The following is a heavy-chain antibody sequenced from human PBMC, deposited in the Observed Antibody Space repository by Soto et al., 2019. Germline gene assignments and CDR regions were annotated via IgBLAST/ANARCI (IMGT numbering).Heavy chain of an antibody. CDR2: IFYSGNT. V-gene: IGHV4-59*08. Sequence: QVQLQESGPGLVKPLETLSLTCTVSGGSINSYYWSWIRQSPGKGLEWIGYIFYSGNTNYNPSLNSRVTLSVDTSKNQFSLKLTSVTAADTAVYYCARHAPGGPFDSWGQGTLVTVSS. CDR1: GGSINSYY. J-gene: IGHJ4*02. CDR3: ARHAPGGPFDS.